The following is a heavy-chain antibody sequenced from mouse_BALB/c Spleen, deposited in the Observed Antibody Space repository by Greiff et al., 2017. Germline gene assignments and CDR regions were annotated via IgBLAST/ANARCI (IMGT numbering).Heavy chain of an antibody. CDR1: GYSFTGYY. D-gene: IGHD2-10*02. CDR3: ARWYGTPYYAMDY. J-gene: IGHJ4*01. Sequence: EVQLQQSGPELVKPGASVKISCKASGYSFTGYYMHWVKQSHVKSLEWIGRINPYNGATSYNQNFKDKASLTVDKSSSTAYMELHSLTSEDSAVYYCARWYGTPYYAMDYWGQGTSVTVSS. CDR2: INPYNGAT. V-gene: IGHV1-31*01.